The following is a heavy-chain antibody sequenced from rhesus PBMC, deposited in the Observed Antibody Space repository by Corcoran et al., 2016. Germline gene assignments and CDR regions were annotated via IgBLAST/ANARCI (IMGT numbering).Heavy chain of an antibody. CDR3: ATAYSGSWGYYFDY. CDR1: GCSIRRNY. J-gene: IGHJ4*01. V-gene: IGHV4-173*01. D-gene: IGHD6-25*01. Sequence: QLQLPESGPGLCKPSATLSLTCAVSGCSIRRNYSSWIRHPPGKGSEWIGRISVSGGSTYYNPSLKCRVTMSTDTSKNQFSLKLSSVTAADTAVYYCATAYSGSWGYYFDYGGQGVLVTVSS. CDR2: ISVSGGST.